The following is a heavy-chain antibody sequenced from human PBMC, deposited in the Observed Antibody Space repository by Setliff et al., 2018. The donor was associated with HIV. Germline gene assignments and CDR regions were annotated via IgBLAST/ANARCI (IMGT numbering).Heavy chain of an antibody. CDR2: ISIGSGGAI. Sequence: PGGSLRLSCAASGFTFRNYKFNWVRQAPGRGLEWVSSISIGSGGAIDYADSVKGRFTISRDNSKNTLYVQMNSLRADDTAVYYCVRDLTTIVTRKVFDIWGQGTMVTVSS. D-gene: IGHD4-4*01. CDR1: GFTFRNYK. V-gene: IGHV3-21*01. J-gene: IGHJ3*02. CDR3: VRDLTTIVTRKVFDI.